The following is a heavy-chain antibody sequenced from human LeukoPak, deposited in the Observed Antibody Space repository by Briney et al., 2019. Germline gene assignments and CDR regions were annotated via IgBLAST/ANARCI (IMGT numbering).Heavy chain of an antibody. CDR1: GFTFSVYG. D-gene: IGHD6-25*01. J-gene: IGHJ3*02. CDR2: IWSDGGEK. Sequence: QPGGSLRLSCAASGFTFSVYGIHWVRQAPGKGLEWVAVIWSDGGEKYYADSVKGRLTISRDNSKSTLYLQMNSLRVEDTAIYYCVRASGPSDIWGQGTMVTVSS. V-gene: IGHV3-33*01. CDR3: VRASGPSDI.